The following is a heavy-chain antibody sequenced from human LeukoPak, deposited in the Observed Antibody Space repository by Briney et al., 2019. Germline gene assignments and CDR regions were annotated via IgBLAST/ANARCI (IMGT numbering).Heavy chain of an antibody. J-gene: IGHJ4*02. CDR1: GGSISSSSYY. CDR2: IYYSGST. V-gene: IGHV4-39*01. CDR3: ARGRYYLDN. Sequence: SETLSLTCTVSGGSISSSSYYWGWIRQPPGKGLEWIGSIYYSGSTYYNPSLKSRVTISVDTSKNQFSLKLSSVTAADTAVYYCARGRYYLDNWGQGTLVTVSS. D-gene: IGHD3-10*01.